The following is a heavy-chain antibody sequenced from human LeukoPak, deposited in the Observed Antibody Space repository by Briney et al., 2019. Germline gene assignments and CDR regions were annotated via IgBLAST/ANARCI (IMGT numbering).Heavy chain of an antibody. J-gene: IGHJ4*02. V-gene: IGHV5-51*01. Sequence: PGESLKLSCKGSGYSFSYYWIGWVRQMPGKGLELVGIILPGNSDTRYSPSFQGQVTMSADKSISTAYLQWSSLKAADTAMYYCARQYYDILTDPNYFDSWGQGTLVTVSS. D-gene: IGHD3-9*01. CDR3: ARQYYDILTDPNYFDS. CDR1: GYSFSYYW. CDR2: ILPGNSDT.